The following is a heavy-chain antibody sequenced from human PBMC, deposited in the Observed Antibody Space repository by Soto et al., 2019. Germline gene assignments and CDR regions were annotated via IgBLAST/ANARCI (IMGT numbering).Heavy chain of an antibody. D-gene: IGHD3-22*01. CDR1: GFTFSSYA. V-gene: IGHV3-23*01. CDR3: AKDRSGYYHSYFDY. J-gene: IGHJ4*02. Sequence: GGSLRLSCAASGFTFSSYAMSWVRQAPGKGLEWVSAISGSGGSTYYAGSVKGRFTISRDNSKNTLYLQMNSLRAEDTAVYYCAKDRSGYYHSYFDYWGQGTLVTVSS. CDR2: ISGSGGST.